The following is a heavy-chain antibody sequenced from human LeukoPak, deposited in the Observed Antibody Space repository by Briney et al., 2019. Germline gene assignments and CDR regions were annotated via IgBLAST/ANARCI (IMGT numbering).Heavy chain of an antibody. V-gene: IGHV3-30*02. J-gene: IGHJ4*02. CDR3: ANLYSSGRYDGGPTPFDY. CDR2: ISYDGGNT. CDR1: GFIFSSYG. D-gene: IGHD6-19*01. Sequence: GGSLRLSCAASGFIFSSYGMHWLRQAPGKGLEWVAFISYDGGNTYYTDSVEGRFTISRDNSKHTLYLQMNSLRADDTAIYYCANLYSSGRYDGGPTPFDYWGQGTLVTVSS.